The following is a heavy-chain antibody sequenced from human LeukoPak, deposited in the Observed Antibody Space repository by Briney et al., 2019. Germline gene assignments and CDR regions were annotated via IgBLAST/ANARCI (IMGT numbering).Heavy chain of an antibody. V-gene: IGHV4-39*01. J-gene: IGHJ4*02. Sequence: SETLSLTCTLSGGSISSSSYYWGWIRQPPGKGLEWIGSIYYSGSTYYNPSLKSRVTISVDTSKNQFSLKLSSVTAADTAVYYCARHDFPWYFDYWGQGTLVTVSS. CDR3: ARHDFPWYFDY. D-gene: IGHD3/OR15-3a*01. CDR1: GGSISSSSYY. CDR2: IYYSGST.